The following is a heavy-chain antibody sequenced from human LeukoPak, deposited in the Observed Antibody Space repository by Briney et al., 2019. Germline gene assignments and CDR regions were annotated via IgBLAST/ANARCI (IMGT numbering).Heavy chain of an antibody. J-gene: IGHJ6*02. CDR1: GFTFNSYA. Sequence: HAGGSLRLSCAASGFTFNSYAMNWVRQAPGKGLEWVSAISGSGGSTYYADSVKGRFTISRDNSKNTLYLQMNSLRPEDTAVYYCARDLPPAPWNGMDVWGQGTTVTVSS. V-gene: IGHV3-23*01. D-gene: IGHD2-2*01. CDR2: ISGSGGST. CDR3: ARDLPPAPWNGMDV.